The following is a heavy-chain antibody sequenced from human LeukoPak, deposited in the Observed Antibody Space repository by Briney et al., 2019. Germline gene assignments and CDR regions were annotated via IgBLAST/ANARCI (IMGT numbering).Heavy chain of an antibody. Sequence: ASVKVSCKASGGTFSSYAISWVRQAPGQGLEWMGWINPNSGGTNYAQKFQGRGTMTRDTSISTAYMELSRLRSDDTAVYFCARGGLPIYYYYMDVWGKGTTVTVSS. CDR1: GGTFSSYA. V-gene: IGHV1-2*02. CDR3: ARGGLPIYYYYMDV. CDR2: INPNSGGT. D-gene: IGHD4-11*01. J-gene: IGHJ6*03.